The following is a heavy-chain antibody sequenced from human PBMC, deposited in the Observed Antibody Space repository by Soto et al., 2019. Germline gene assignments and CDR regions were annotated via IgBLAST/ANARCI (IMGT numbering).Heavy chain of an antibody. CDR1: GGSISSGGYY. V-gene: IGHV4-31*03. CDR3: SRDPQY. CDR2: RYNSVRT. Sequence: QVQLQESGPGLVKPSQTLSLTCTVSGGSISSGGYYWSWIRQHSGKGLEWMGYRYNSVRTYYNPSLKGRVTISVDKSKPPVSLKLSPVAAADTAVYYCSRDPQYWGQGTLVTVSS. J-gene: IGHJ4*02.